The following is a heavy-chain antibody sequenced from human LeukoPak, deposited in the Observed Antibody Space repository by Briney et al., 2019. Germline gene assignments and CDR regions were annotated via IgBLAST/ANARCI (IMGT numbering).Heavy chain of an antibody. CDR1: GYTFTSYD. V-gene: IGHV1-2*02. D-gene: IGHD3-10*01. CDR2: MNPNSGGT. CDR3: ARVGFGVIKDY. Sequence: ASVKVSCKASGYTFTSYDINWVRQATGQGLEWMGWMNPNSGGTNYAQKFQGRVTMTRDTSISTAYMELSRLRSDDTAVYYCARVGFGVIKDYWGQGTLVTVSS. J-gene: IGHJ4*02.